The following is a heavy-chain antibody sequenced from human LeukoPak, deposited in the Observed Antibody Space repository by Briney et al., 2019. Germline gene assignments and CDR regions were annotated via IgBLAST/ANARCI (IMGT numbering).Heavy chain of an antibody. CDR3: ARGRPVPAAMGWYFDL. Sequence: ASVKVSCKASGYTFTSYYMHWVRQAPGQGLEWMGIINPSGGSTSYAQKFQGRVTMTRDMSTSPVYMELSSLRSEDTAVYYCARGRPVPAAMGWYFDLWGRGTLVTVSS. V-gene: IGHV1-46*01. CDR2: INPSGGST. CDR1: GYTFTSYY. D-gene: IGHD2-2*01. J-gene: IGHJ2*01.